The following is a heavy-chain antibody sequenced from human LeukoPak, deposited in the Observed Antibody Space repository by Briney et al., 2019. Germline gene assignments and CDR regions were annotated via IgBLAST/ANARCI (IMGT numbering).Heavy chain of an antibody. CDR3: ARAEGTQATGAFVI. D-gene: IGHD1-26*01. CDR1: GGTFSSYA. CDR2: IIPIFGTA. Sequence: ASVKVSCKASGGTFSSYAISWVRQAPGQGLEWMGGIIPIFGTANYAQKFQGRVTITTDESTSTAYMELSSLRSEDTAVYYCARAEGTQATGAFVIWGQGTMVTVSS. V-gene: IGHV1-69*05. J-gene: IGHJ3*02.